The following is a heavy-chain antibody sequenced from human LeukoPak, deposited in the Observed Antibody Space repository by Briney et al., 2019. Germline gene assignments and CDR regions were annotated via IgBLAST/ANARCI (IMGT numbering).Heavy chain of an antibody. CDR2: ISYDGSNK. J-gene: IGHJ4*02. Sequence: GGSLRLSCAASGFTFSSYGMHWVRQAPGKGLEWVAVISYDGSNKYYADSVKGRFTISRDNSKNTLYLQMNSLRAEDTAVYYCAKMVRGRAYCGGDCSYFDYWGQGTLVTVSS. CDR1: GFTFSSYG. V-gene: IGHV3-30*18. CDR3: AKMVRGRAYCGGDCSYFDY. D-gene: IGHD2-21*02.